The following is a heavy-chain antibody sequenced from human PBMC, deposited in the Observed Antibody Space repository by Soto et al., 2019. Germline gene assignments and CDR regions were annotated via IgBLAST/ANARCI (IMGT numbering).Heavy chain of an antibody. CDR2: IDPSDSYT. CDR1: GYSFTSYW. V-gene: IGHV5-10-1*01. D-gene: IGHD6-13*01. J-gene: IGHJ6*02. CDR3: ARQGAAGGNYFYYGMDV. Sequence: PGESLKISCKGSGYSFTSYWISWVRQMPGKGLEWMGRIDPSDSYTNYSPSFQGHVTISADKSISTAYLQWSSLKASDTAMFYCARQGAAGGNYFYYGMDVSGHGTTVTV.